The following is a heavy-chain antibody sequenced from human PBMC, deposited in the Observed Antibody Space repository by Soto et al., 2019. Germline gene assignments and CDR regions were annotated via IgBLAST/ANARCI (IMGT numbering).Heavy chain of an antibody. D-gene: IGHD2-2*01. Sequence: QVQLVKSGGGVVQPGRSLSLSCAASGFTLSSYAVHWVRQAPGKGLEWVAVMSFDGSKASHADSVKGRFTISRDNSKNTVFLQINSLRVEDSAVYYCARGLPGVVPGAIGSGGMDVWGQGTTVTVSS. CDR3: ARGLPGVVPGAIGSGGMDV. CDR2: MSFDGSKA. V-gene: IGHV3-30*04. J-gene: IGHJ6*02. CDR1: GFTLSSYA.